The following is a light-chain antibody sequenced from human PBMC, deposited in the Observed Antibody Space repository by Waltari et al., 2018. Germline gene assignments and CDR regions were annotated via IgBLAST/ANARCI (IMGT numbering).Light chain of an antibody. Sequence: EIVLTQSPGTASLSPGERVTLSCRASQSVGSSSLAWYQQKPGQAPRLVIYRASRRATGIPDRFRGSGSGTDFSLTISRLEPEDVAVYYCQQHGTLPATFGQGTKVEIK. J-gene: IGKJ1*01. V-gene: IGKV3-20*01. CDR1: QSVGSSS. CDR3: QQHGTLPAT. CDR2: RAS.